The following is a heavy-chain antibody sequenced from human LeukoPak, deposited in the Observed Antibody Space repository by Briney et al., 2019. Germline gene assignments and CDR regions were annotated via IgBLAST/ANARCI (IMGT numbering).Heavy chain of an antibody. V-gene: IGHV3-20*04. CDR3: ARYCSSTSCYDAFDY. Sequence: GGSLRLSCAASGFTFDDYGMSWVRQAPGKVMEWVSGISWNGGSTGYADFVKGRFTISRDNAKNSLYLQMNSLRAEDTAVYYCARYCSSTSCYDAFDYWGQGTLVTVSS. CDR1: GFTFDDYG. J-gene: IGHJ4*02. D-gene: IGHD2-2*01. CDR2: ISWNGGST.